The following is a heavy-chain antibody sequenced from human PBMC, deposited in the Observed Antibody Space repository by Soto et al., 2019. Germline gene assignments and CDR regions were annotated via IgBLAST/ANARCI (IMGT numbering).Heavy chain of an antibody. CDR3: ASNGKYSSSSYYYCMDV. CDR2: MYYSGST. CDR1: GGSISSGGYY. J-gene: IGHJ6*02. D-gene: IGHD6-6*01. V-gene: IGHV4-31*03. Sequence: QVQLQESGPGLVKPSQTLSLTCTVSGGSISSGGYYWSWVRQHPGKGLEWIGYMYYSGSTYYNPSLKSRATISGDTSKNQLSLKLSYVTAADTAVYYCASNGKYSSSSYYYCMDVWGQGTTVTVS.